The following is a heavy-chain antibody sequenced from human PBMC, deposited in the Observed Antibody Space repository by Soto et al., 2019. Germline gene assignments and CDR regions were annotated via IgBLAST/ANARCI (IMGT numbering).Heavy chain of an antibody. Sequence: PWGSLRLSCASSVFTFSIYAMSWVRQAPGKGLEWVSAISGSGGSTYYADSVKGRFTISRDNSKNTLYLQMNSLRAEDTAVYYCAKVYGWYYFDYWGQGTLVTVSS. D-gene: IGHD6-19*01. J-gene: IGHJ4*02. CDR3: AKVYGWYYFDY. CDR1: VFTFSIYA. V-gene: IGHV3-23*01. CDR2: ISGSGGST.